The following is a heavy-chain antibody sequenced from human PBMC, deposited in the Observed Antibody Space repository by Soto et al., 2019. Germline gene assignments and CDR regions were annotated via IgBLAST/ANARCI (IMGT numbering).Heavy chain of an antibody. CDR2: ISWNSGSI. CDR1: GFTFDDYA. CDR3: AKELWFGESSPSSYYGMDV. Sequence: GGSLRLSCAASGFTFDDYAMHWVRQAPGKGLEWVSGISWNSGSIGYADSVKGRFTISRGNAKNSLYLQMNSLRAEDTALYYCAKELWFGESSPSSYYGMDVWGQGTTVTVSS. V-gene: IGHV3-9*01. J-gene: IGHJ6*02. D-gene: IGHD3-10*01.